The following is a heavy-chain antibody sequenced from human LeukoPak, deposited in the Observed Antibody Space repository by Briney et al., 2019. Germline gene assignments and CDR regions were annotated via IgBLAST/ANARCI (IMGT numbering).Heavy chain of an antibody. CDR3: AKYYYDSSGYYYDAFDI. J-gene: IGHJ3*02. V-gene: IGHV3-23*01. CDR1: GFTFSSYW. Sequence: GGSLRLSCAASGFTFSSYWMNWVRQAPGKGLEWVSAISGSGGSTYYADSVKGRFTISRDNSKNALYLQMNSLRAEDTAVYYCAKYYYDSSGYYYDAFDIWGQGTMVTVSS. CDR2: ISGSGGST. D-gene: IGHD3-22*01.